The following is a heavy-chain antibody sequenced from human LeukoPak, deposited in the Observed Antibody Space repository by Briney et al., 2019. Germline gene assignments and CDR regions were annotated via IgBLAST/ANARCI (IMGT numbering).Heavy chain of an antibody. J-gene: IGHJ6*02. D-gene: IGHD5-18*01. V-gene: IGHV1-46*01. CDR3: ARDTAVIAYCYYGMDV. CDR2: INPSGGST. Sequence: GASVKVSCKASGYTFTSYYMHWVRQAPGQGLEWMGIINPSGGSTSYAQKFQGRVTRTRDTSTSTVYMELTSLRSEDTAVYYCARDTAVIAYCYYGMDVWGQGTTVTVSS. CDR1: GYTFTSYY.